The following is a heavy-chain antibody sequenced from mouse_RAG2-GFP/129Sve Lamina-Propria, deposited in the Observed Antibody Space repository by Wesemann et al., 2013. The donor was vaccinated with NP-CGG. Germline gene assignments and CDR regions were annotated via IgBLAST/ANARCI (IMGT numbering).Heavy chain of an antibody. CDR2: IYPRSGNT. V-gene: IGHV1-81*01. J-gene: IGHJ1*03. CDR1: GYTFTSYG. Sequence: QVQLQQPGAELVKPGSSVKLSCKASGYTFTSYGISWVKQRTGQGLEWIGEIYPRSGNTYYNEKFKGKATLTADKSSSTAYMELRSLTSEDSAVYFCARSSYYSNGGYFDVWGTGTTVTVSS. D-gene: IGHD2-5*01. CDR3: ARSSYYSNGGYFDV.